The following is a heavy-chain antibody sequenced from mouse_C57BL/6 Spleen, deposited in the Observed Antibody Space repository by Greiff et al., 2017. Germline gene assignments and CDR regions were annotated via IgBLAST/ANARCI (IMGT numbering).Heavy chain of an antibody. Sequence: EVQRVASGGGLVKPGGSLSLSCAVSGFTFRDYGMHWVRQAPETGLEWVAYISSGSSTIYYADTVKGRFTISRDNAKNTLFLQMTSLRSEDTAMYYCARNYYGSSYDAMDYWGQGTSVTVSS. J-gene: IGHJ4*01. CDR3: ARNYYGSSYDAMDY. CDR2: ISSGSSTI. CDR1: GFTFRDYG. D-gene: IGHD1-1*01. V-gene: IGHV5-17*01.